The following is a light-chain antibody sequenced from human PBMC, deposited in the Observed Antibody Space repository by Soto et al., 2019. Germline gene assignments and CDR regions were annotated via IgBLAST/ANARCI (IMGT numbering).Light chain of an antibody. V-gene: IGKV4-1*01. CDR2: WAS. J-gene: IGKJ3*01. CDR1: QSVLYSSKNKNY. CDR3: QQYYTTPFT. Sequence: DIVMTQSPASLAVSLGERATINCKSSQSVLYSSKNKNYLAWYQQKPGQPPNLLIYWASTRESGVPDRFSGSGSGTDFTLTITSLQAEDVAVYYCQQYYTTPFTFGPGTKVDIE.